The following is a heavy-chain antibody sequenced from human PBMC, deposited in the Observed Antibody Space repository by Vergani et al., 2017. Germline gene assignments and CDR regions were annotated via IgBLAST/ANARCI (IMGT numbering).Heavy chain of an antibody. CDR1: GGSINSHNYY. V-gene: IGHV4-61*02. CDR2: IHTSGST. CDR3: AGGSCLGGSCYMPLFDY. Sequence: QVQLQESGPGLVKPSQTLSLTCTVSGGSINSHNYYWSWIRQPAGKGLEWIGRIHTSGSTNYNPSLKSRVTISEDTSKNQFSLNLTSVTAADTAVYFCAGGSCLGGSCYMPLFDYWGQGILVTVSS. J-gene: IGHJ4*02. D-gene: IGHD2-15*01.